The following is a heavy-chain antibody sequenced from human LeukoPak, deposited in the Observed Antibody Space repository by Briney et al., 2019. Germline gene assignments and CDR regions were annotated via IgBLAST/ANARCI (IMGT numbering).Heavy chain of an antibody. CDR2: IYYSGST. Sequence: SQTLSLTCTVSGGSISSGGYYWSWIRQHPRKGLEWIGYIYYSGSTHYNPSLKSRVTISVDTSKNQFSLKLSSVTAADTAVYYCARETIIFPRHSTFDYWGQGTLVTVSS. CDR1: GGSISSGGYY. D-gene: IGHD3-3*01. CDR3: ARETIIFPRHSTFDY. V-gene: IGHV4-31*03. J-gene: IGHJ4*02.